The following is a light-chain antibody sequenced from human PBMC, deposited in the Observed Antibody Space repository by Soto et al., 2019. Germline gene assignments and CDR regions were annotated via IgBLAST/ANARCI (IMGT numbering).Light chain of an antibody. CDR3: AAWDDSLNGYV. CDR1: SSNIGSNT. CDR2: SHN. J-gene: IGLJ1*01. V-gene: IGLV1-44*01. Sequence: QSVLTQPPSASGTPGQRVTISCSGSSSNIGSNTVNWYQQLPGTAHKLLIYSHNQRPSGVPDRFSGSKSGTSASLAISGLQSEDEADYYCAAWDDSLNGYVFGTGTKLTVL.